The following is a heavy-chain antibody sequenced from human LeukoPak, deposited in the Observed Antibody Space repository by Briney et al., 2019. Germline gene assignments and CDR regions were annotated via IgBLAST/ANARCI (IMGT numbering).Heavy chain of an antibody. CDR2: MNPNSGNT. V-gene: IGHV1-8*03. J-gene: IGHJ6*03. CDR3: ARGIVVVPAATRRDYYMDV. CDR1: GYTFTSYD. Sequence: GASVKVSCKASGYTFTSYDINWVRQATGRGLEWMGWMNPNSGNTGYAQKFQGRVTITRNTSISTAHMELSSLRSEDTAVYYCARGIVVVPAATRRDYYMDVWGKGTTVTVSS. D-gene: IGHD2-2*01.